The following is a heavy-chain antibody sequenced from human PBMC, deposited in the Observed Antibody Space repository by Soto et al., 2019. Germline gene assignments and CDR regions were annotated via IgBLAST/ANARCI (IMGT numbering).Heavy chain of an antibody. D-gene: IGHD3-3*01. CDR3: ANQYYDFWSGYYYYYYYGMDV. Sequence: TGGSLRLSCAASGFTFSSYGMHWVRQAPGKGLECAAVISYDGSNKYYADSVKGRFTISRDNSKNTLYLQMNSLRAEDTAVYYCANQYYDFWSGYYYYYYYGMDVWGQGTTVTVSS. J-gene: IGHJ6*02. CDR2: ISYDGSNK. CDR1: GFTFSSYG. V-gene: IGHV3-30*18.